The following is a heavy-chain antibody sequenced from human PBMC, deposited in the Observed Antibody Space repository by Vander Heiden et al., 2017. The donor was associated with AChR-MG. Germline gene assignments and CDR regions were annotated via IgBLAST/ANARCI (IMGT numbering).Heavy chain of an antibody. D-gene: IGHD3-10*01. CDR2: ISYDENNK. Sequence: QVQLVESGGGVVQPGRSLRLSCAASGFTFISYVMHWVRQAPGKGLEWVAVISYDENNKYYADSVKGRFTISRDNSKNTLYLQMNSLRAEDTAVYYCAKGLMVRGLTYFDYWGQGTLVTVSS. CDR3: AKGLMVRGLTYFDY. CDR1: GFTFISYV. J-gene: IGHJ4*02. V-gene: IGHV3-30*18.